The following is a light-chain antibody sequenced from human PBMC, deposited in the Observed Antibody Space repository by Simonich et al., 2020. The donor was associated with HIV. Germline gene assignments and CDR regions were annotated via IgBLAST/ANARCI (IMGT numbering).Light chain of an antibody. CDR2: DVN. J-gene: IGLJ3*02. CDR1: SSDVGGYNY. V-gene: IGLV2-14*01. CDR3: SSYTSSGTVV. Sequence: QSALTQPASVSGSPGQSITISCIGTSSDVGGYNYVSWYQQYPGKAPKFMIYDVNQRPSGVSNRFSGSKSGNTASLTISGLQAEDEADYYCSSYTSSGTVVFGGGTKVTVL.